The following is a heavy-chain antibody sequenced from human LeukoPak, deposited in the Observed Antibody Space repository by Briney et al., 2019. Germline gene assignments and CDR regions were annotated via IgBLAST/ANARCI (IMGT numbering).Heavy chain of an antibody. Sequence: SETLSLTCTVSGASISSGDYYWSWIRQHPGKGLEWIGYIRYSGSTYHNPSLKSRLAISVDTSRNQFSLDLSSVTAADTALYHCARGFYYDNYMDVWGNGTTVTVSS. V-gene: IGHV4-31*03. D-gene: IGHD3-22*01. CDR2: IRYSGST. J-gene: IGHJ6*03. CDR1: GASISSGDYY. CDR3: ARGFYYDNYMDV.